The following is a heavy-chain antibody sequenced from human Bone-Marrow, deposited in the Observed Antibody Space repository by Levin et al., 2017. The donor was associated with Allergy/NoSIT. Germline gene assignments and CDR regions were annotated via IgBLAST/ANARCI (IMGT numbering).Heavy chain of an antibody. CDR3: ARGIVGATPGPGYFDL. D-gene: IGHD1-26*01. CDR1: TGSFSGYY. Sequence: PSETLSLTCAVYTGSFSGYYWTWIRQPPGLGLEWIGEINHSGSANCNPSLKSRVTISLDTSKNQFSLKLTSVTAADTALYYCARGIVGATPGPGYFDLWGRGTLVTVSS. V-gene: IGHV4-34*01. J-gene: IGHJ2*01. CDR2: INHSGSA.